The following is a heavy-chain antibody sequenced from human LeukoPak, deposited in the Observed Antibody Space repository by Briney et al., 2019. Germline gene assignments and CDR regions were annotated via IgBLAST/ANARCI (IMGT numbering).Heavy chain of an antibody. V-gene: IGHV3-64D*06. CDR2: ISTSGGST. CDR1: GFTLGSYA. D-gene: IGHD4-17*01. CDR3: VKDLGYGDGLWASPFDY. J-gene: IGHJ4*02. Sequence: GGSLRLSCSASGFTLGSYAMHWARQAPGKGLEYVSAISTSGGSTYYADSVKGRFTISRDNSKNTLHLQMSSLRAEDTAVYYCVKDLGYGDGLWASPFDYWGQGTLVTVSS.